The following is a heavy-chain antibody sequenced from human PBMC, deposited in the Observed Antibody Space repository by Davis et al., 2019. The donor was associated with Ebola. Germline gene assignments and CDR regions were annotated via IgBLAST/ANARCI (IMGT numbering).Heavy chain of an antibody. Sequence: ASVKVSCKASGYTFTGYYMHWVRQAPGRGLEWMGIINPSGGSTTYAQKFQGRVTMTRDTSTRTVYMELSSLRSEDTAVYYCARGRGHYESSGGDFWGQGTLVTVSS. CDR2: INPSGGST. D-gene: IGHD3-22*01. J-gene: IGHJ4*02. CDR3: ARGRGHYESSGGDF. CDR1: GYTFTGYY. V-gene: IGHV1-46*01.